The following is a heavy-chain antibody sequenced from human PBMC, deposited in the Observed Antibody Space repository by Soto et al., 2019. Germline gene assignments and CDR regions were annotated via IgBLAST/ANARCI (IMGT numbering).Heavy chain of an antibody. D-gene: IGHD3-22*01. J-gene: IGHJ4*02. V-gene: IGHV4-30-4*01. Sequence: PSETLSLTCTVSGGSISSGDYYWSWIRQPPGKGLEWIGYIYYSGSTYYNPSLKSRVTISVDTSKNQFSLKLRSVTAADTAVYYCARTPYSSGYNYYFDYWGQGTLVTVSS. CDR3: ARTPYSSGYNYYFDY. CDR1: GGSISSGDYY. CDR2: IYYSGST.